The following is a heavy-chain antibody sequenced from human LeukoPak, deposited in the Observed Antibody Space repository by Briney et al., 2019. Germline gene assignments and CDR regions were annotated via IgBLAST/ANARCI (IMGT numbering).Heavy chain of an antibody. CDR2: ISSNSSYI. V-gene: IGHV3-21*01. D-gene: IGHD4-17*01. Sequence: PGGSLRLSCAASGFTFSSYSMNWVRQAPGKGLEWVSSISSNSSYIYYADSVKGRFTISRDNAKNSLYLQMNSLRAEDTAVYYCARIYGDYLNWFDPWGQGTLVTVSS. J-gene: IGHJ5*02. CDR1: GFTFSSYS. CDR3: ARIYGDYLNWFDP.